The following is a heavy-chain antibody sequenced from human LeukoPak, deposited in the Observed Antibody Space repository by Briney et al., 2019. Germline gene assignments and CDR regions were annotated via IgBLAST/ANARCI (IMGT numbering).Heavy chain of an antibody. CDR3: ARDRLCGY. CDR1: VYTFTSYG. CDR2: ISAYNGNT. V-gene: IGHV1-18*01. Sequence: ASVKVSCKASVYTFTSYGISWVRQAPGQGLEWMGWISAYNGNTNYAPKFQGRVSMTTDTPPSTAYMELRSLRSDDTAVYYCARDRLCGYWGQGTLVTVSS. J-gene: IGHJ4*02. D-gene: IGHD2-21*01.